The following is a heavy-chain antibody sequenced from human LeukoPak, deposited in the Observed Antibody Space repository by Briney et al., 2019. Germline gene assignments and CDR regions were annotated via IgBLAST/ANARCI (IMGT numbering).Heavy chain of an antibody. J-gene: IGHJ3*02. CDR2: IYYSGST. CDR1: GGSISSYY. Sequence: SETLSLTCTVSGGSISSYYWSWIRQPPGKGLEWIGYIYYSGSTNYNPSLKSRVTISVDTSKNQFSLKLSSVTAADTAVYYCARAKFILWPPENAFDIWGQGTMVTVSS. CDR3: ARAKFILWPPENAFDI. V-gene: IGHV4-59*01. D-gene: IGHD1-14*01.